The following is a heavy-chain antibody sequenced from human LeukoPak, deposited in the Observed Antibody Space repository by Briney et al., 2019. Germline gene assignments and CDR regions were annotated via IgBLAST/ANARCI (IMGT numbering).Heavy chain of an antibody. CDR1: GYSISSGYY. CDR3: AREVYYYDSSGYYYTYYFDY. V-gene: IGHV4-38-2*02. D-gene: IGHD3-22*01. J-gene: IGHJ4*02. Sequence: SETLSLTCTVSGYSISSGYYWGWIRQPPGKGLEWIGSIYHSGSTYYNPSLKSRVTISVDTSKNQFSLKLSSVTAADTAVYYCAREVYYYDSSGYYYTYYFDYWGQGTLVTVSS. CDR2: IYHSGST.